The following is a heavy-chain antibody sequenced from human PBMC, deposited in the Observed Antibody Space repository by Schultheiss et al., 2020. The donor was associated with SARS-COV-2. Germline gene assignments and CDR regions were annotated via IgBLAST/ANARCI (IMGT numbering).Heavy chain of an antibody. D-gene: IGHD3-10*01. CDR3: ARETYYYGSGSWALDAFDI. CDR2: IWYDGSNK. CDR1: GFTFSSYG. V-gene: IGHV3-33*08. J-gene: IGHJ3*02. Sequence: GESLKISCAASGFTFSSYGMHWVRQAPGKGLEWVAFIWYDGSNKYYADSVKGRFTISRDNSKNTLYLQMNSLRAEDTAVYYCARETYYYGSGSWALDAFDIWGQGTMVTVSS.